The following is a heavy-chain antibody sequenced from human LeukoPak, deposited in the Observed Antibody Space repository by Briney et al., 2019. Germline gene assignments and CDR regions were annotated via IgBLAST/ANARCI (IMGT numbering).Heavy chain of an antibody. CDR2: ISGSGGKT. CDR3: TKGRDSRGYFDR. Sequence: GGSLRLSCATSGFTFSTYAMSWVRQTPGKGLEWVSAISGSGGKTYYADSVKGRITISRDNSKKTLYLQMNSLRAEDTAVYYCTKGRDSRGYFDRWGQGTLVTVSS. CDR1: GFTFSTYA. J-gene: IGHJ5*02. D-gene: IGHD3-22*01. V-gene: IGHV3-23*01.